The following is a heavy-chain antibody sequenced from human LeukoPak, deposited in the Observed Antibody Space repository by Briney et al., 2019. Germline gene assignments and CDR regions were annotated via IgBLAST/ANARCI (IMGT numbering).Heavy chain of an antibody. V-gene: IGHV1-2*02. CDR2: INPNSGGT. CDR3: ARAWLRLNPYFDY. J-gene: IGHJ4*02. CDR1: GYTFTGYY. Sequence: ASVKVSCKASGYTFTGYYMHWVRQAPGQGLEWMGWINPNSGGTNYAQKFQGRVTMTRDTSISTSYLELSRLRSDDTAVYYCARAWLRLNPYFDYWGQGTLVTVSS. D-gene: IGHD5-12*01.